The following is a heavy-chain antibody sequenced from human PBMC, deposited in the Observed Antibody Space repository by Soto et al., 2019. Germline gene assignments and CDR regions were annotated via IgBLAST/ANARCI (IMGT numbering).Heavy chain of an antibody. D-gene: IGHD3-22*01. V-gene: IGHV4-30-4*01. CDR1: GGSISSGDYY. J-gene: IGHJ4*02. Sequence: SETLSLTCTVSGGSISSGDYYWIWIRQPPGKGLEWIGYIYYSGSTYYNPSLKSRVTISVDTSKNQFSLKLSSVTAADTAVYYCARDQTYYDSSGFDYWGQGTLVTVSS. CDR2: IYYSGST. CDR3: ARDQTYYDSSGFDY.